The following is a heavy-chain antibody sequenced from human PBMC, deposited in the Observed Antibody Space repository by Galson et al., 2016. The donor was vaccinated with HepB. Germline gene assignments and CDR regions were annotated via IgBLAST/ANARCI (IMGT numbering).Heavy chain of an antibody. CDR3: ARVGTQWLVGVRYHFDY. CDR1: GGTFSTYA. Sequence: SVKVSCKASGGTFSTYAINWVRQAPGQGLEWMGGIFPLFGTATYAQKFQGRVTITADESTSTAYMELSSLRSEDTAVYYCARVGTQWLVGVRYHFDYWGQGTTVTVSS. D-gene: IGHD6-19*01. J-gene: IGHJ4*03. V-gene: IGHV1-69*13. CDR2: IFPLFGTA.